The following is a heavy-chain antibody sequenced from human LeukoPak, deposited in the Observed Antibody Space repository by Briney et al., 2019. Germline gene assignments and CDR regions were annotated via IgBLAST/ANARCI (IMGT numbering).Heavy chain of an antibody. J-gene: IGHJ4*02. CDR2: IKQDGSEK. V-gene: IGHV3-7*01. CDR1: GFTFSSYW. D-gene: IGHD3-3*01. CDR3: ARDRNRVDFWSGYLFDY. Sequence: GGSLRLSCAASGFTFSSYWMSWVRQAPGKGLEWVANIKQDGSEKYYVDSVKGRFTISRDNAKNSLYLQMNSLRAEDTAVYYCARDRNRVDFWSGYLFDYWGQGTLVTVSS.